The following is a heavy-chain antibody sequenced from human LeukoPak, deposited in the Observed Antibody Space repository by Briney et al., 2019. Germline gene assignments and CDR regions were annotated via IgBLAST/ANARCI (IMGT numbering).Heavy chain of an antibody. Sequence: ASVKVSCKASGYTFTSYAMHWVRQAPGQRLEWMGWINAGNGNTKYSQKFQGRVTITRDTSASIAYMELSSLRSEDTAVYYCARVSSSGWYVWFDPWGQGTLVTVSS. CDR2: INAGNGNT. CDR3: ARVSSSGWYVWFDP. D-gene: IGHD6-19*01. CDR1: GYTFTSYA. V-gene: IGHV1-3*01. J-gene: IGHJ5*02.